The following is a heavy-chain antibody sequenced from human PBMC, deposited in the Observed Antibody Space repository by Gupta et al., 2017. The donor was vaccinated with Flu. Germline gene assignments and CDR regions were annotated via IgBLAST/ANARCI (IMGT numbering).Heavy chain of an antibody. V-gene: IGHV3-7*04. J-gene: IGHJ4*02. CDR3: ARWGAVAGPDPFDY. CDR1: GFTFSSYW. D-gene: IGHD6-19*01. Sequence: EVQLVESGGGLVQPGGSLRLSCAASGFTFSSYWMSWVRQAPGKGLEWVANIKQDGSEKYYVDSVKGRFTISRDNAKNSLYLQMNSLRAEDTAVYYCARWGAVAGPDPFDYWGQGTLVTVSS. CDR2: IKQDGSEK.